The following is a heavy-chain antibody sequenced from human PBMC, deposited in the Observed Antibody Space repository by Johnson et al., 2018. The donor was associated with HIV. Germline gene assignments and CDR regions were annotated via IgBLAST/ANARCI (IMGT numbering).Heavy chain of an antibody. Sequence: EQLVESGGGLVQPGGSLRLSCAASGFTVSSNYMSWVRQAPGKGLEWVSVIYSGGSTYYADSVKGRFTISRDNSKNTLYLQMNSLRAEDTAVYYCARDLDLREDLAFDIWGQGTMVTVSS. J-gene: IGHJ3*02. D-gene: IGHD1-1*01. CDR2: IYSGGST. CDR1: GFTVSSNY. CDR3: ARDLDLREDLAFDI. V-gene: IGHV3-66*01.